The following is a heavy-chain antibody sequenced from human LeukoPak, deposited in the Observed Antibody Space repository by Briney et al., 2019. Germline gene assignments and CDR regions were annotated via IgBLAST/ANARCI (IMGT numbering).Heavy chain of an antibody. CDR1: GFTFSGSA. Sequence: GGSLRLSCAASGFTFSGSAMHWVRQASGKGVEWVGRIRSKANNYATTYGASVKGRFTISRDNAKNSLYLQMNSLRAEDTAVYYCARYSRLTADYWGQGTLVTVSS. J-gene: IGHJ4*02. D-gene: IGHD1-14*01. CDR2: IRSKANNYAT. CDR3: ARYSRLTADY. V-gene: IGHV3-73*01.